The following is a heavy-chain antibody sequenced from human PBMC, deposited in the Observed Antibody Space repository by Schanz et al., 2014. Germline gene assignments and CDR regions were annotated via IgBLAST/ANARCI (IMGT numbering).Heavy chain of an antibody. Sequence: EVQLLESGGRLVQPGGSLRLSCTVSGFTVNNYAMNWVRQAPGRGLEWVSGITRQGTTYYGDFVRGRFSISRDLSSNTLYLQMNSLRADDSAIYYCAKDHPSSGWPAFDVWGKGTTXTVSS. V-gene: IGHV3-23*01. J-gene: IGHJ6*04. CDR2: ITRQGTT. CDR3: AKDHPSSGWPAFDV. D-gene: IGHD6-19*01. CDR1: GFTVNNYA.